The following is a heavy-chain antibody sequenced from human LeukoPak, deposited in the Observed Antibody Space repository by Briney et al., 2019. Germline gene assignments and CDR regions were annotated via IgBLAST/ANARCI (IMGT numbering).Heavy chain of an antibody. V-gene: IGHV3-30*02. D-gene: IGHD2-2*01. CDR2: IRNDGDIK. Sequence: GGSLRLSCSGSGFTFTNYAIHRVRQAPGKGLEWVAFIRNDGDIKYYADSVKGRFTISRDSSKNTLYLQMNSLRAEDTAVYYCAKDLPVAYFDYWGQGTLVTVSS. CDR1: GFTFTNYA. CDR3: AKDLPVAYFDY. J-gene: IGHJ4*02.